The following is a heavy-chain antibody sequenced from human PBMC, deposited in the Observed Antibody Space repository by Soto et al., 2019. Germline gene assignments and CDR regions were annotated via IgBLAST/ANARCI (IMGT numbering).Heavy chain of an antibody. V-gene: IGHV1-8*01. D-gene: IGHD2-2*01. J-gene: IGHJ6*03. CDR2: MNPNSGNT. CDR1: GYTFTSYD. CDR3: AGGGGYCSSTSCCAIKYYYYYMDV. Sequence: ASVKVSCKASGYTFTSYDINWVRQATGQGLEWMGWMNPNSGNTGYAQKFQGRVTMTRNTSISTAYMELSSLRSEDTAVYYCAGGGGYCSSTSCCAIKYYYYYMDVWGKGTTVTVSS.